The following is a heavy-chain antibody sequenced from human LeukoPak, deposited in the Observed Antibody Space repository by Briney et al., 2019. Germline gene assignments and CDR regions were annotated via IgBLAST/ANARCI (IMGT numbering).Heavy chain of an antibody. CDR1: GFTFSSYA. V-gene: IGHV3-23*01. J-gene: IGHJ4*02. D-gene: IGHD3-16*02. CDR2: ISGGGGST. CDR3: AKDLLYSDVWGSYRPNPLDY. Sequence: GGSLRLSCVASGFTFSSYAMSWVRQAPGKGLEWVSAISGGGGSTYYADSVKGQFTISRDNSKNTLYLQMNSLRAEDTAVYYCAKDLLYSDVWGSYRPNPLDYWGQGTLVTVSS.